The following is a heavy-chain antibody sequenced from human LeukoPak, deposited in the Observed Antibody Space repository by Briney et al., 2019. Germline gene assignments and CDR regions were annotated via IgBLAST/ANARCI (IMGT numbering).Heavy chain of an antibody. J-gene: IGHJ4*02. V-gene: IGHV4-39*07. CDR3: ARDSYSSTWSPSYYFDY. CDR2: FYYSGST. Sequence: PSETLSLTCTVSGGSISSNTYYWGWIRQPPGKGLEWIGSFYYSGSTYYNPSLKSRVTMSVDTSKNQFSLRLSSVTAADTAVYYCARDSYSSTWSPSYYFDYWGQGTLVTVSS. D-gene: IGHD6-13*01. CDR1: GGSISSNTYY.